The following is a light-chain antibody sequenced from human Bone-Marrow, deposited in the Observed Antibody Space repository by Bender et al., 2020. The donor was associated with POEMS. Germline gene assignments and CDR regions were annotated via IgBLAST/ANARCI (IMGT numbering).Light chain of an antibody. CDR2: GYN. V-gene: IGLV1-40*01. CDR1: SSNTGSGYD. J-gene: IGLJ1*01. Sequence: QSVLTQPPSVSGAPGQRVTISCTGSSSNTGSGYDINWYQHLPGTAPKLLIYGYNNRPSGVPDRFSGSKSGTSASLAITGLQAEDEGDYYCISYTSSSTALDVFGTGTKVTVL. CDR3: ISYTSSSTALDV.